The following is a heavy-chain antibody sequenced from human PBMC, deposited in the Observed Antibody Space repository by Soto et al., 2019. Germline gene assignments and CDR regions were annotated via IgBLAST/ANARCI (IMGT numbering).Heavy chain of an antibody. J-gene: IGHJ5*02. Sequence: SETLSLTCTVSGDSISRDYWGWIRQSPGKGLEWIGCMYYSGSSNYNPSLKSRLIILLDTSKNQFSLRLTSVTAADTAVYYCARASNMYSYDTSGFFWFDPWGQGTPVNVSS. D-gene: IGHD3-22*01. CDR2: MYYSGSS. V-gene: IGHV4-59*08. CDR3: ARASNMYSYDTSGFFWFDP. CDR1: GDSISRDY.